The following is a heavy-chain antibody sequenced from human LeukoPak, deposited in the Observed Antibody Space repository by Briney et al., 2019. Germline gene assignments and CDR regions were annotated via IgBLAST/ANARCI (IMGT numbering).Heavy chain of an antibody. CDR3: ARDNWNYGSSMDV. CDR1: GGSVSSYY. J-gene: IGHJ6*02. Sequence: SDTLSLTCTVSGGSVSSYYWSWIRQPPGKGLEWIGYIYYSGSTNYNPSLKSRVTISVDTSKNQFSLKLSSVTAADTAVYHCARDNWNYGSSMDVWGQGTTVTVSS. D-gene: IGHD1-7*01. V-gene: IGHV4-59*02. CDR2: IYYSGST.